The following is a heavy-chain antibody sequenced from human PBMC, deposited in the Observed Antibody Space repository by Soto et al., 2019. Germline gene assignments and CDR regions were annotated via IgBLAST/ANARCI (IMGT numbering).Heavy chain of an antibody. V-gene: IGHV3-23*01. CDR1: GFAFSSYD. CDR3: AEDRGGGGYPLVDS. CDR2: FRGSGGDT. D-gene: IGHD2-15*01. Sequence: EVQLLESGGALARPGGSLRLACAASGFAFSSYDMSWVRQAPGKGLEWVSTFRGSGGDTFYADSVKGRFTISRDDSKNTLYLRMNYMRGGGPGLYFWAEDRGGGGYPLVDSWGQGTLVTVSS. J-gene: IGHJ4*02.